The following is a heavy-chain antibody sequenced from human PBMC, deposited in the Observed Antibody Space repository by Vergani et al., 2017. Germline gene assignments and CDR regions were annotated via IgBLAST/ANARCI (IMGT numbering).Heavy chain of an antibody. Sequence: EVQLVESGGGLVKPGGSLRLSCAASGFTFSSYSMNWVRQAPGKGLEWVSSISSSSSYIYYADSVKGRFTISRDNAKNSLYLQMNSLRAEDTAVYYWAGKLLGVVVIKDCWGLGSLVTVSS. CDR3: AGKLLGVVVIKDC. J-gene: IGHJ4*02. CDR1: GFTFSSYS. D-gene: IGHD3-22*01. CDR2: ISSSSSYI. V-gene: IGHV3-21*01.